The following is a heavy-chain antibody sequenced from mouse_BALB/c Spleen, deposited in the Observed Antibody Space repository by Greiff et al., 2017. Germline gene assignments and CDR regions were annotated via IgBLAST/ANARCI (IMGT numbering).Heavy chain of an antibody. Sequence: QVQLQQSGAELVRPGASVKLSCKASGYTFTSYWINWVKQRPGQGLEWIGNIYPSDSYTNYNQKFKDKATLTVDKSSSTAYMQLSSPTSEDSAVYYCTRSSYRYDVGFDYWGQGTTLTVSS. V-gene: IGHV1-69*02. J-gene: IGHJ2*01. D-gene: IGHD2-14*01. CDR1: GYTFTSYW. CDR2: IYPSDSYT. CDR3: TRSSYRYDVGFDY.